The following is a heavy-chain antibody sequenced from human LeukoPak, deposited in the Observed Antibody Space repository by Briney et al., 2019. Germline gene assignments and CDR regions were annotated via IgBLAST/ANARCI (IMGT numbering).Heavy chain of an antibody. CDR2: ISTTGTTM. D-gene: IGHD5-18*01. Sequence: GGSLRLSCAASGFTVSSNYMSWLRQTPGKGLEWVSYISTTGTTMDYADSVKGRFTISRDNAKDSLYLQMNNLGAEDTAVYYCAKGHTYGMIWGQGTLVTVSS. CDR1: GFTVSSNY. V-gene: IGHV3-11*01. J-gene: IGHJ1*01. CDR3: AKGHTYGMI.